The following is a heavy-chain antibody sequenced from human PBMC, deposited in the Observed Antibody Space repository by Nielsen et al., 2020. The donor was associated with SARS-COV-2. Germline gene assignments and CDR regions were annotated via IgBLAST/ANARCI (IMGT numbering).Heavy chain of an antibody. Sequence: SETLSLTCTVSGGSISSSSYYWGWIRQPPGKGLEWIGSIYYSGSTYYNPSLKSRVTISVDTSKNQFSLKLSSVTAADTAVYYCARVGWLRSYYYYYGMDVWGQGTTVTVSS. V-gene: IGHV4-39*01. CDR1: GGSISSSSYY. CDR2: IYYSGST. J-gene: IGHJ6*02. D-gene: IGHD5-12*01. CDR3: ARVGWLRSYYYYYGMDV.